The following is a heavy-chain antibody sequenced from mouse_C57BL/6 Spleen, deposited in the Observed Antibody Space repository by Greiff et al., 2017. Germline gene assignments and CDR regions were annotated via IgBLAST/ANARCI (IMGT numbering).Heavy chain of an antibody. CDR3: ARSGELFAY. D-gene: IGHD2-12*01. V-gene: IGHV1-42*01. CDR1: GYSFTGYY. Sequence: EVQLQQSGPELVKPGASVKISCKASGYSFTGYYMNWVKQSPEKSLEWIGEINPSTGGTTYNQKFKAKATLTVDKSSSTAYMQLKSLTSEDSAVYYCARSGELFAYWGQGTLVTVSA. CDR2: INPSTGGT. J-gene: IGHJ3*01.